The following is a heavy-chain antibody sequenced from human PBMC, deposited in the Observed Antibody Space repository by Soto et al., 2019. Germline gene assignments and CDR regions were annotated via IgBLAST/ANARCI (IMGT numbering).Heavy chain of an antibody. D-gene: IGHD2-21*01. CDR2: INVDSGDT. J-gene: IGHJ5*01. Sequence: ASVKVSCKTSGYTFTTYFIHWVRQAPGQGLEWLGWINVDSGDTKSADGFKGRVTLTRDTSITTADMELTSLTSDHPAVYYRARGGFSYYSRGSPFAFWGQGTLVTVSS. CDR1: GYTFTTYF. CDR3: ARGGFSYYSRGSPFAF. V-gene: IGHV1-2*07.